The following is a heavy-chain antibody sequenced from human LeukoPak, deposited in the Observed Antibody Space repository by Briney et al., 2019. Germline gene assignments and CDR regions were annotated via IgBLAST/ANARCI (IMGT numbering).Heavy chain of an antibody. V-gene: IGHV4-39*07. Sequence: PSETLSLTCTVSGGSISSSSYYWGWIRQPPGKGLEWIGSIYYSGSTNYNPSLKSRVTISVDTSKNQFSLKLSSVTAADTAVYYCARGAAHLWWEPVGGGAFDIWGQGTMVTVSS. CDR3: ARGAAHLWWEPVGGGAFDI. CDR1: GGSISSSSYY. D-gene: IGHD1-26*01. J-gene: IGHJ3*02. CDR2: IYYSGST.